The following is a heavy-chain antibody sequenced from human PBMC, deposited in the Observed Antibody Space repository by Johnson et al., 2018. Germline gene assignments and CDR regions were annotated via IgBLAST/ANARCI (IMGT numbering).Heavy chain of an antibody. CDR1: GFTFSSYG. CDR3: AREKRLQLVYYHYMAV. D-gene: IGHD6-13*01. V-gene: IGHV3-30*03. J-gene: IGHJ6*03. CDR2: ISYDGSNK. Sequence: QVQLVQSGGGVVQHGRSMRLSCAASGFTFSSYGMHWVRQAPGKGLEWVAVISYDGSNKYYADSVKGRFTISRDNSKNTLYLQMNSLRAEDTAVYYSAREKRLQLVYYHYMAVWGKGTTVTVSS.